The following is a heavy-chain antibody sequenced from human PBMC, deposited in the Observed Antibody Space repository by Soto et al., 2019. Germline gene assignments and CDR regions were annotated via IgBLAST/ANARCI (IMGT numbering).Heavy chain of an antibody. CDR1: EGTFSSYA. CDR2: IIPLFRTP. D-gene: IGHD3-3*02. Sequence: QVQLVQSGAEVKEPGSLVKVSCQASEGTFSSYALCWVRQAPGQGLEWMGGIIPLFRTPDYAQKFQGRVTITADESTSTAYMELSSLRSEDTAIYYCARDNGRPQLGGNYYYITDVWGQGTTITVSS. CDR3: ARDNGRPQLGGNYYYITDV. J-gene: IGHJ6*02. V-gene: IGHV1-69*12.